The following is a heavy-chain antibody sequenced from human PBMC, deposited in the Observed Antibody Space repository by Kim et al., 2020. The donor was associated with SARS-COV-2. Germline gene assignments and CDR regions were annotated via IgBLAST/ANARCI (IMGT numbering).Heavy chain of an antibody. CDR2: IKSKTDGGTT. Sequence: GGSLRLSCAASGFTFSNAWMSWVRQAPGKGLEWVGRIKSKTDGGTTDYAAPVKGRFTISRDDSKNTLYLQMNSLKTEDTAVYYCTTSLDNYYGSGKPDYWGQGTLVTVSS. D-gene: IGHD3-10*01. J-gene: IGHJ4*02. V-gene: IGHV3-15*01. CDR1: GFTFSNAW. CDR3: TTSLDNYYGSGKPDY.